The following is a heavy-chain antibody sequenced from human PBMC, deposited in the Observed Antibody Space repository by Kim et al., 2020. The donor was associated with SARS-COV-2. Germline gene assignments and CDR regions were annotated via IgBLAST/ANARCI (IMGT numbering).Heavy chain of an antibody. Sequence: GSLRLSCGASGFTLSSYWMNWVRQAPGKGLEWVANIKQDGIEKYYVDSVKGRFTISRDNAKNSLYLQMNSLRAEDTAVYYCARDLVVVPAGNIFDMWGQGTMVTVSS. CDR3: ARDLVVVPAGNIFDM. D-gene: IGHD2-2*01. CDR2: IKQDGIEK. J-gene: IGHJ3*02. CDR1: GFTLSSYW. V-gene: IGHV3-7*03.